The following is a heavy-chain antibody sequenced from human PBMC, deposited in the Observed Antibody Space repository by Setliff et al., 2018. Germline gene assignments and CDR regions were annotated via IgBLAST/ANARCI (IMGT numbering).Heavy chain of an antibody. V-gene: IGHV1-3*01. Sequence: ASVQVSCKASGYSFSTYAMHWVRQAPGQRLEWMGWINGGNGNTKYSQKFQGRITITRDTSASTAYMEMSSLRSEDTAVYYCARDREYCSRTSCYIDYWGRGALVTVSS. CDR2: INGGNGNT. CDR1: GYSFSTYA. CDR3: ARDREYCSRTSCYIDY. D-gene: IGHD2-2*02. J-gene: IGHJ4*02.